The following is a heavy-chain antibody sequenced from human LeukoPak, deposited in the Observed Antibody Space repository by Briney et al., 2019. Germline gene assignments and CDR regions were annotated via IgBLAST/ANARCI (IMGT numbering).Heavy chain of an antibody. Sequence: ASVTVSFTASGYTFTGYYMHWVRQAPGQGLEWMGWINPNSGGTNYAQKFQGWVTMTRDTSISTAYMELSRLRSDDTAVYYCARGDIYYYGMDVWGQGTTVTVSS. CDR2: INPNSGGT. V-gene: IGHV1-2*04. J-gene: IGHJ6*02. CDR1: GYTFTGYY. D-gene: IGHD5-12*01. CDR3: ARGDIYYYGMDV.